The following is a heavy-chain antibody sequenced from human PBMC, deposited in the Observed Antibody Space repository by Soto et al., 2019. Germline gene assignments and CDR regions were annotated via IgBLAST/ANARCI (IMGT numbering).Heavy chain of an antibody. V-gene: IGHV3-30*03. J-gene: IGHJ6*02. Sequence: GGSLRLSCAASGFTFSSYGMHWVRQAPGKGLEWVAVISYDGSNKYYADSVKGRFTISRDNSKNTLYLQMNSLRAEDTAVYYWARENSYGPYYYYYYGMDVWGQGTTVTVSS. CDR1: GFTFSSYG. D-gene: IGHD5-18*01. CDR3: ARENSYGPYYYYYYGMDV. CDR2: ISYDGSNK.